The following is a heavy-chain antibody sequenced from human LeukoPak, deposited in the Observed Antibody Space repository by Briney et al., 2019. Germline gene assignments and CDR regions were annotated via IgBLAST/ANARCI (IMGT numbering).Heavy chain of an antibody. J-gene: IGHJ4*02. D-gene: IGHD1-14*01. CDR2: IHTSGTT. CDR1: GGSINGYF. CDR3: ARDPAGHGRYFDY. Sequence: SETLSLTCTVSGGSINGYFCTWLRQSAGAGLECIGRIHTSGTTYYNPSLKSRVSMSVDTSNNKFSLRLNSVTAADTAVYYCARDPAGHGRYFDYWGQGALVNVSS. V-gene: IGHV4-4*07.